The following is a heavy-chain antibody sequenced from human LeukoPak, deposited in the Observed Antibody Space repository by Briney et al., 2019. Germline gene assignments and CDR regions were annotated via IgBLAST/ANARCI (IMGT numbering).Heavy chain of an antibody. V-gene: IGHV3-7*01. CDR1: GFTFSNYW. CDR3: ARHGIPYSSSWYVWFDP. Sequence: GGSLRLSCAASGFTFSNYWMSWVRQAPGKGLEWLANINQDGSEMYYVDSVKGRFTISRDNGKNSLYLQINSLRADDTAVYYCARHGIPYSSSWYVWFDPWGQGTLVTVSS. D-gene: IGHD6-13*01. J-gene: IGHJ5*02. CDR2: INQDGSEM.